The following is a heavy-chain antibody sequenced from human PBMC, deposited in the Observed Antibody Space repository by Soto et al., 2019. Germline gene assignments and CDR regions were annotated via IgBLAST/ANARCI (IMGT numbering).Heavy chain of an antibody. CDR2: ISYDGSDK. CDR3: AKEGYCSGTTCYPKTFDP. D-gene: IGHD2-2*01. J-gene: IGHJ5*02. CDR1: GFTFSGHA. Sequence: QPGGSLRLSCAASGFTFSGHAMHWVRQAPGKGLEWVALISYDGSDKYYTDSVRGRFSISRDNSKNALYLQMNSLGAEDSAVYYCAKEGYCSGTTCYPKTFDPWGQGTLVTVSS. V-gene: IGHV3-30*18.